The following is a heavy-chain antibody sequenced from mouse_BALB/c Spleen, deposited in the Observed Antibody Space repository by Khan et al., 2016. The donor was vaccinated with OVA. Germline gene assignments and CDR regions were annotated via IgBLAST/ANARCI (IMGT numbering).Heavy chain of an antibody. Sequence: VQLQQSGPELVKPGASVKMSCKASGYTFTSYVMHWVMQKPGQGLEWIGYIYPFNDDTKYNEKFKGKATLTSDKSSSTAYMELSGLTSEDSAVYFCAKNYRSDVYFDVWGQGTTLTVSS. CDR3: AKNYRSDVYFDV. V-gene: IGHV1S136*01. CDR2: IYPFNDDT. J-gene: IGHJ2*01. CDR1: GYTFTSYV. D-gene: IGHD2-14*01.